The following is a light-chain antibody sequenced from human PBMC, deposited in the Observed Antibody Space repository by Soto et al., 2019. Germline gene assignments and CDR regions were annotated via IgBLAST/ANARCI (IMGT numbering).Light chain of an antibody. CDR2: EVS. J-gene: IGLJ1*01. V-gene: IGLV2-14*02. CDR1: SSDVGSYNL. CDR3: SSYTSSSLS. Sequence: QSVLTQPASVSGSPGQSITISCTGTSSDVGSYNLVSWYQQHPGKAPKLMIYEVSKRPSGVSNRFSGSKSGNTASLTISGLQAEDEADYYCSSYTSSSLSFGTGTKVTVL.